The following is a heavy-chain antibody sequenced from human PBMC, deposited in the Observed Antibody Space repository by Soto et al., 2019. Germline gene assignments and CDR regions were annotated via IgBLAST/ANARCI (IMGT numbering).Heavy chain of an antibody. CDR1: GGSISSGGYY. Sequence: SETLSLTCTVSGGSISSGGYYWSWIRQHPGKGLEWIGYIYYSGSTYYNPSLKSRVTISVDTSKNQFSLKLSSVTAADTAVYYCARGLPVLRYFDWLSHRFDYWGQGTLVTVSS. CDR2: IYYSGST. CDR3: ARGLPVLRYFDWLSHRFDY. D-gene: IGHD3-9*01. V-gene: IGHV4-31*03. J-gene: IGHJ4*02.